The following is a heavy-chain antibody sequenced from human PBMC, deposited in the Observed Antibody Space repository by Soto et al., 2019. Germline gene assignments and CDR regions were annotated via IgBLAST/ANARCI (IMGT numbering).Heavy chain of an antibody. CDR1: GGSISTTNW. CDR3: ASVFDSDGLYNGGHP. D-gene: IGHD3-22*01. V-gene: IGHV4-4*02. Sequence: VQLQESGPGLVKPSGTLSLTCTVSGGSISTTNWWSWVRQSPGKGLEWIGEILHIGSTNYNPSLKILVTISIDKSKNQFSLRLSSVTAADTAVYYCASVFDSDGLYNGGHPWGQGTLVSVSS. J-gene: IGHJ5*02. CDR2: ILHIGST.